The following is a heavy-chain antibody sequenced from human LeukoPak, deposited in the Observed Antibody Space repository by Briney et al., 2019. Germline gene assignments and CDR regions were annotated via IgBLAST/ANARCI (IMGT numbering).Heavy chain of an antibody. CDR3: ARGDSMIVVVKGFDS. D-gene: IGHD3-22*01. J-gene: IGHJ4*02. CDR2: ISWNSGSI. CDR1: GFTFDDYA. V-gene: IGHV3-9*03. Sequence: GGSLRLSCAASGFTFDDYAMHWVRQAPGKGLEWVSGISWNSGSIGYADSVKGRFTISRDNSKNTLYLQMGSLRAEDMAMYYCARGDSMIVVVKGFDSWGQGTLVTVSS.